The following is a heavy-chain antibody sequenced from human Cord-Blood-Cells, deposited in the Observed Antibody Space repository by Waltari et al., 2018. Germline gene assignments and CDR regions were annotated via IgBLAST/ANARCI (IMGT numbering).Heavy chain of an antibody. CDR2: IYPGDSDT. D-gene: IGHD6-19*01. CDR1: GYSFPSYW. Sequence: EVKLVQPGAEVKKPGESLKISCTGPGYSFPSYWIGWVRQMPGKGLEWMGIIYPGDSDTRYSPSSQGQVTISADKSISTAYLQWSSLKASDTAMYYCARQGEAVANDYWGQGTLVTVSS. J-gene: IGHJ4*02. CDR3: ARQGEAVANDY. V-gene: IGHV5-51*01.